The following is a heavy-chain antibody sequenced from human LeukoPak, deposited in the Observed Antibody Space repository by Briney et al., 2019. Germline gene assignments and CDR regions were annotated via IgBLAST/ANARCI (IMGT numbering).Heavy chain of an antibody. V-gene: IGHV4-30-4*01. Sequence: SQTLSLTCTVSGGSISSGDYYWSWIRQPPGRGLEWIGYIYCSGSTYYNPSLKSRVTISVDTSKNQFSLKLSSVTAADTAVYYCARVGLVIAAAGTVGYYFDYWGQGTLVTVSS. CDR3: ARVGLVIAAAGTVGYYFDY. J-gene: IGHJ4*02. CDR2: IYCSGST. D-gene: IGHD6-13*01. CDR1: GGSISSGDYY.